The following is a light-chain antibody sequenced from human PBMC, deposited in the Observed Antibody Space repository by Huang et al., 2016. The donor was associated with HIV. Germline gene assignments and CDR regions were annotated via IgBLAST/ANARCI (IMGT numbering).Light chain of an antibody. CDR1: QSVNSK. CDR3: QQYSKWPPNT. J-gene: IGKJ2*01. Sequence: EIVMTQSPATLSLSPGERATLSCRASQSVNSKLAWYQQQPGQAPRLLIYGAATRATGVPGRFIGSGSGKEVTLTISSLQSEDFAVYYCQQYSKWPPNTFGQGTKLESK. CDR2: GAA. V-gene: IGKV3-15*01.